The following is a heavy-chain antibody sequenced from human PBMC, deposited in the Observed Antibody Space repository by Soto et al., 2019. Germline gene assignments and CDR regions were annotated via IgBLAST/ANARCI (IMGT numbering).Heavy chain of an antibody. D-gene: IGHD3-22*01. V-gene: IGHV3-21*02. Sequence: EVQLVESGGGLVKPGGSLRLSCAASGFTFSNYNMNWVRQAPGKGLEWVSSISSSSTFKNYADSVKGRFTIFRDNDKNSVYLHMSSLGAEDTAVYYCARDPPLSMIVVVGVDDFWGQGTLVTVSS. CDR2: ISSSSTFK. J-gene: IGHJ4*02. CDR1: GFTFSNYN. CDR3: ARDPPLSMIVVVGVDDF.